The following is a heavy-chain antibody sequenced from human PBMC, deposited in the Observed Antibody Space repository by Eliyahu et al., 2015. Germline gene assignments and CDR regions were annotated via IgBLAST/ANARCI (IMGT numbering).Heavy chain of an antibody. CDR1: GFPFSSYS. J-gene: IGHJ4*02. D-gene: IGHD2-15*01. CDR3: AREMDDVVVEGDY. Sequence: EVQLVESGGGLVKPGGSLRLSCAASGFPFSSYSMTWVRQAPGKGLEWVSSISSSSSYIYYADSVKGRFTISRDNAKNSLYLQMNSLRAEDTAVYYCAREMDDVVVEGDYWGQGTLVTVSS. V-gene: IGHV3-21*01. CDR2: ISSSSSYI.